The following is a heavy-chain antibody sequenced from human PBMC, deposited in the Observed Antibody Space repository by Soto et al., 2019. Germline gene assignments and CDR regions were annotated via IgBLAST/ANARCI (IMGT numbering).Heavy chain of an antibody. J-gene: IGHJ4*02. V-gene: IGHV3-74*01. Sequence: EVQLVESGGGLVQSGGSLGLSCVASGFSFRSYWMHWVRQAPGKGLVWVARISSDGTTKTYADSANGRFTVSRDNPANTMYLQMSSLRAEDTAVYYWASEYYGVLTGYYNDYWGQGTLVTVSS. CDR1: GFSFRSYW. CDR2: ISSDGTTK. CDR3: ASEYYGVLTGYYNDY. D-gene: IGHD3-9*01.